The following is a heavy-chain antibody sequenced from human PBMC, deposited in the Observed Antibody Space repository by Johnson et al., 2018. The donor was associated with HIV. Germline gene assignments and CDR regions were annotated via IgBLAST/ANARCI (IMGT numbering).Heavy chain of an antibody. CDR2: MKSKTDGGTT. Sequence: VQLVESGGGLVKPGGSLRLSCAASGFTFSNAWMSWVRQAPGKGLEWVGRMKSKTDGGTTDYAVPVKGRFTISRDDSKKTLYLQMNSLKTEDTAVYYCTTLSDFPDIWGQGTMVTVSS. CDR1: GFTFSNAW. CDR3: TTLSDFPDI. V-gene: IGHV3-15*01. D-gene: IGHD3/OR15-3a*01. J-gene: IGHJ3*02.